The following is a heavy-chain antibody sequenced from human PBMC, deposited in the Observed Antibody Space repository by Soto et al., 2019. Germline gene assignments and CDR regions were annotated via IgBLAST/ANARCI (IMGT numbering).Heavy chain of an antibody. Sequence: PLETLSLTCSVSGVSISTSRSYWAWIRQPPGKGLEWLANIFYSGSTFYNPSLASRVSVSVDTSKNEFSLKLRSVTAADTAVYYCARQPTTGDTDLWFDPWGQGTLVTVSS. V-gene: IGHV4-39*01. D-gene: IGHD2-21*01. J-gene: IGHJ5*02. CDR1: GVSISTSRSY. CDR2: IFYSGST. CDR3: ARQPTTGDTDLWFDP.